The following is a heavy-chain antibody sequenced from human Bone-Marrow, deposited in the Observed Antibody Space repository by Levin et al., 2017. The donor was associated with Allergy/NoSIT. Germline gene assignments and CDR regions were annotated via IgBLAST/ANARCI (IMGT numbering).Heavy chain of an antibody. J-gene: IGHJ4*02. CDR1: GFTFSDYA. CDR3: AKSFGVYNSATSGFHFYDF. V-gene: IGHV3-23*01. CDR2: VIPSGYNT. D-gene: IGHD3-16*01. Sequence: GESLKISCTASGFTFSDYAMTWVRQAPGKGLEWVSAVIPSGYNTYYADSIQGRFTISRDNSKNTLYLQMNSLRVEDTAVYYCAKSFGVYNSATSGFHFYDFWGQGTLVSVSS.